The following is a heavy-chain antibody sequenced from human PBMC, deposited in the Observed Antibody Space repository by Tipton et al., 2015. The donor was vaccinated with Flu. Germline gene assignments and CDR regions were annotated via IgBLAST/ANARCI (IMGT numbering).Heavy chain of an antibody. CDR2: IFNSGNT. D-gene: IGHD4-11*01. V-gene: IGHV4-61*08. J-gene: IGHJ5*02. Sequence: TLSLTCTVSGGSVSSAGSYWTWIRQPPGKGLEFIGQIFNSGNTDYNPSLKSRLTISVDTSKNQFSLKLTSVTAADTAMYYCARRDYSNYVSEPKNWFDPWGQGTLITVSS. CDR3: ARRDYSNYVSEPKNWFDP. CDR1: GGSVSSAGSY.